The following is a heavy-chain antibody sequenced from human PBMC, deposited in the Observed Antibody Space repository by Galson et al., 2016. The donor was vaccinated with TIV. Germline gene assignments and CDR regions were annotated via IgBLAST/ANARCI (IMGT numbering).Heavy chain of an antibody. Sequence: SVKVSCKASGGTFSSYAITWVRQAPGQGLEWMGRILPIFGTTHYAQNFQGRVTITADESANTAYMEVTNLRSDDTAVYYCAKIEDDYGDPSGQGTLVTVSS. CDR1: GGTFSSYA. CDR3: AKIEDDYGDP. V-gene: IGHV1-69*13. CDR2: ILPIFGTT. D-gene: IGHD4-17*01. J-gene: IGHJ5*02.